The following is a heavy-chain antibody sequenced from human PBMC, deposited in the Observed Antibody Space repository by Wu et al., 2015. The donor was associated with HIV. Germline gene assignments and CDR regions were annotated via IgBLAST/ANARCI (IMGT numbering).Heavy chain of an antibody. Sequence: QGQLVQSGAEVKKPGASVKVSCKASGYTFTSYGISWVRQAPGQGLEWMGWISGYNDNTNYAQKVQGRVTMTTDTSTSTAYMELRSLRSDDTAVYYCARDDYYDSSGLGLPWYFDLWAVAPWSLSPQ. CDR3: ARDDYYDSSGLGLPWYFDL. CDR2: ISGYNDNT. J-gene: IGHJ2*01. V-gene: IGHV1-18*01. CDR1: GYTFTSYG. D-gene: IGHD3-22*01.